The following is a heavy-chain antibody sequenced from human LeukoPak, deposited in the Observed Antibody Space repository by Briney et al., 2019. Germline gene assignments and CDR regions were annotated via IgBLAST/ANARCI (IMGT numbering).Heavy chain of an antibody. CDR3: ARDKGEYSTSSGDY. D-gene: IGHD6-6*01. J-gene: IGHJ4*02. CDR2: IIPIFCTA. V-gene: IGHV1-69*01. CDR1: GGTFSSYA. Sequence: SVKVSCKASGGTFSSYAISWVRQAPGQRLEWMGGIIPIFCTANYAHKFQGRVTIIADYTTNSAYMELSSLRSENAAEYSGARDKGEYSTSSGDYWGQGTLVTVSS.